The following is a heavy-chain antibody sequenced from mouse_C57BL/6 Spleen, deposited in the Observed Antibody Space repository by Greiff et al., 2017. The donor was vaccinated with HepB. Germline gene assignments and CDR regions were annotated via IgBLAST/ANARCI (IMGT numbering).Heavy chain of an antibody. CDR2: INPSSGYT. CDR3: ARSWDVYYAMDY. J-gene: IGHJ4*01. Sequence: VKLQESGAELARPGASVKMSCKASGYTFTSYTMHWVKQRPGQGLEWIGYINPSSGYTKYNQKFKDKATLTADKSSSTAYMQLSSLTSEDSAVYYCARSWDVYYAMDYWGQGTSVTVSS. D-gene: IGHD4-1*01. V-gene: IGHV1-4*01. CDR1: GYTFTSYT.